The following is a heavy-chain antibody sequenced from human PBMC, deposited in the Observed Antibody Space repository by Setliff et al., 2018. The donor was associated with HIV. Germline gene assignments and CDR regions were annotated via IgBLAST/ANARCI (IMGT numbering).Heavy chain of an antibody. CDR1: GFSLSTSGVG. CDR2: IYWDDDK. V-gene: IGHV2-5*02. J-gene: IGHJ4*02. Sequence: SGPTLVNPTQTLTLTRTFSGFSLSTSGVGVGWIRQPPGKALEWLALIYWDDDKRYRPSLKTRLTITKDTSKHQVVLTMTNMDPVDTATYYCAHSEDREYYFDYWGQGTLVTVSS. D-gene: IGHD2-15*01. CDR3: AHSEDREYYFDY.